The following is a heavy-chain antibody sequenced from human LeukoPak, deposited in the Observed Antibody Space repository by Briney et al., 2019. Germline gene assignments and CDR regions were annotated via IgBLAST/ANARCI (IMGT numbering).Heavy chain of an antibody. Sequence: PSETLSLTCTVSGGSISSSSYYWGWIRQPPGKGLEWIGSIYYSGSTYYNPSLKSRVTISVDTSKNQFSLKLTSVTAADTAVYYCARVHKWGYQLLYYFDYWGQGTLVTVSS. V-gene: IGHV4-39*01. J-gene: IGHJ4*02. CDR1: GGSISSSSYY. CDR3: ARVHKWGYQLLYYFDY. D-gene: IGHD2-2*01. CDR2: IYYSGST.